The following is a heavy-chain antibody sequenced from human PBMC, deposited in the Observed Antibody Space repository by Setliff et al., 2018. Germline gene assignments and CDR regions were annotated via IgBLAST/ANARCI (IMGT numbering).Heavy chain of an antibody. CDR2: IYHSGST. Sequence: PSETLSLTCAVSGYSISSGYYWGWIRQPPGKGLEWIGSIYHSGSTYYNPSLKSRVTISVDTSKNQFSLKLSSVTAADTAVYYCARRASLYYYDSSGYYDYWGRGTLVTVSS. J-gene: IGHJ4*02. CDR3: ARRASLYYYDSSGYYDY. CDR1: GYSISSGYY. D-gene: IGHD3-22*01. V-gene: IGHV4-38-2*01.